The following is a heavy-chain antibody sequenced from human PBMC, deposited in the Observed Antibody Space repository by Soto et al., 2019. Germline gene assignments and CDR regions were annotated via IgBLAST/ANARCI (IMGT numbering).Heavy chain of an antibody. CDR2: ISVSGGST. Sequence: GGSLRLSCAVSGFIFNNYAMSWVRQAPGKGLEWVSAISVSGGSTHYVDSVKGRFTISRDNSKNTLYLQMNSLRAEDTAEYYCAKAKYYDILTGCDAFDIWGQGTMVTVSS. CDR3: AKAKYYDILTGCDAFDI. D-gene: IGHD3-9*01. V-gene: IGHV3-23*01. J-gene: IGHJ3*02. CDR1: GFIFNNYA.